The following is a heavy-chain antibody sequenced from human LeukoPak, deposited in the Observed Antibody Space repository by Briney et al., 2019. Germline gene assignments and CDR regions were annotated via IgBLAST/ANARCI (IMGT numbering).Heavy chain of an antibody. CDR1: GFTFSSYS. V-gene: IGHV3-21*06. Sequence: NPGGSLRLSCAASGFTFSSYSMNWARQAPGKGLEWVSSISSSSSFLYYAGSVKGRFTISRDDAKNSLYLQVNSLRAEDTAVYYCARGGYSYVYGYFDYWGQGTLVTVSS. CDR2: ISSSSSFL. CDR3: ARGGYSYVYGYFDY. D-gene: IGHD5-18*01. J-gene: IGHJ4*02.